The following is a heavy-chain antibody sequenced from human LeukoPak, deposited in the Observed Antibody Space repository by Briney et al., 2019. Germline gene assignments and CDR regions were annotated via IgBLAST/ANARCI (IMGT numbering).Heavy chain of an antibody. CDR1: GFTFSSYG. Sequence: GGSLRLSCAASGFTFSSYGMQWVRQAPGKGLEWVAFIRYDGSDKYYVDSVQGRFTISRDNSKNTLYLQMNSLRGEDTAVYYCAIDRERVLRSTSCSYDYWGQGTLVTVSS. D-gene: IGHD2-2*01. CDR3: AIDRERVLRSTSCSYDY. J-gene: IGHJ4*02. CDR2: IRYDGSDK. V-gene: IGHV3-30*02.